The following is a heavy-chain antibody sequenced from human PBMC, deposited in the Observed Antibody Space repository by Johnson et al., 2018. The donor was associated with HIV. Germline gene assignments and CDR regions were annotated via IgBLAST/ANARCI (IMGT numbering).Heavy chain of an antibody. CDR3: ARGPGYGSSWYVNTDAFDI. CDR2: INWNGGST. D-gene: IGHD6-13*01. V-gene: IGHV3-20*04. CDR1: GFTFGDYV. Sequence: VQLVESGGGVVRPGGSLRLSCAASGFTFGDYVMSWVRQAPGKGLEWVSGINWNGGSTGDADSVKGRLSISRDNAKSTLYLQMNSLRAEDTALYYCARGPGYGSSWYVNTDAFDIWGQGTLVTVSS. J-gene: IGHJ3*02.